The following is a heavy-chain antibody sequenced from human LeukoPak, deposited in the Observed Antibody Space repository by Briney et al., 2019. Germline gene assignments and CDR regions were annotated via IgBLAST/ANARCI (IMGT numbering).Heavy chain of an antibody. CDR3: ARDLIQPYYYYGMDV. CDR1: SGSISSYY. CDR2: IYYSGST. V-gene: IGHV4-59*01. Sequence: SETLSLTCTVSSGSISSYYWSWIRQPPGKGLEWIGYIYYSGSTNYNPSLKSRVTISVDTSKNQFSLKLSSVTAADTAVYYCARDLIQPYYYYGMDVWGQGTTVTVSS. J-gene: IGHJ6*02. D-gene: IGHD5-18*01.